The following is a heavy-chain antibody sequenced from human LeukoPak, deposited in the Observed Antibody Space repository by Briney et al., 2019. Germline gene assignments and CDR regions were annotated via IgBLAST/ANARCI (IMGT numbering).Heavy chain of an antibody. J-gene: IGHJ4*02. CDR1: GGSITGHY. CDR3: TRDRRDGYNYFDL. CDR2: VSYSGST. V-gene: IGHV4-59*11. D-gene: IGHD5-24*01. Sequence: SETLSLTCTVSGGSITGHYWSWIRQPPGKGLEWIAYVSYSGSTDYNPSLKSRATISVDTSKNQFSLKLISVTAADSAMYYCTRDRRDGYNYFDLWGSGTLVTVSS.